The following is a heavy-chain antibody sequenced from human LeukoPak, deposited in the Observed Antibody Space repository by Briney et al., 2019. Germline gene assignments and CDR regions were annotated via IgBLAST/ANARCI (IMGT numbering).Heavy chain of an antibody. J-gene: IGHJ3*02. V-gene: IGHV4-34*01. Sequence: SETLSLTCAVYGGSFSGYYWSWIRQPPGKGLEWIGEINHSGSTNYNPSLKSRVTISVDTSKNQFSLKLSSVTAADTVVYYCARVPSRSPYYYDSSGYYRNDAFDIWGQGTMVTVSS. CDR3: ARVPSRSPYYYDSSGYYRNDAFDI. CDR2: INHSGST. CDR1: GGSFSGYY. D-gene: IGHD3-22*01.